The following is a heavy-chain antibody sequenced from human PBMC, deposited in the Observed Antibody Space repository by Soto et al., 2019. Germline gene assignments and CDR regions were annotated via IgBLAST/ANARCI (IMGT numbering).Heavy chain of an antibody. CDR1: GFTFSSYS. CDR3: ARVSAPSTGNYYYYYYYMDV. Sequence: WGSLRLSCAASGFTFSSYSMNWVRQAPGKGLEWVSYISSSSSTIYYADSVKGRFTISRDNAKNSLYLQMNSLRAEDTAVYYCARVSAPSTGNYYYYYYYMDVWGKGTTVTVSS. V-gene: IGHV3-48*01. D-gene: IGHD1-7*01. CDR2: ISSSSSTI. J-gene: IGHJ6*03.